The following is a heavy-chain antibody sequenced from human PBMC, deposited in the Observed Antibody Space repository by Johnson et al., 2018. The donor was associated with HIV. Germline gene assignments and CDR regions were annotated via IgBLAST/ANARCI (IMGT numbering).Heavy chain of an antibody. Sequence: VQLVESGGSMVRPGGSRRLSCAASGFTFSSYWMSWVRQAPGKGLEWLAVIYSGGSIYYADSVKCRFTISRDNSKNTLYLQMNSLRVEDTALYYCASVRRGALDIWGQGTMVTVSS. J-gene: IGHJ3*02. D-gene: IGHD3-10*02. V-gene: IGHV3-66*01. CDR1: GFTFSSYW. CDR2: IYSGGSI. CDR3: ASVRRGALDI.